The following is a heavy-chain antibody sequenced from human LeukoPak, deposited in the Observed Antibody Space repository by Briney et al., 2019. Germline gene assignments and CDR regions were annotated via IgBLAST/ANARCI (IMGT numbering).Heavy chain of an antibody. J-gene: IGHJ4*02. Sequence: SVKVSCKASGYAFTTYYIHWVRQAPGQGLEWMGIINPSGGSTSYAQKFQGRVTMTRDTSTSTVYMELSGLTSEDTGVYYCARDLRSGSVRFDYWGQGTLVTVSS. CDR3: ARDLRSGSVRFDY. CDR2: INPSGGST. D-gene: IGHD3-10*01. CDR1: GYAFTTYY. V-gene: IGHV1-46*01.